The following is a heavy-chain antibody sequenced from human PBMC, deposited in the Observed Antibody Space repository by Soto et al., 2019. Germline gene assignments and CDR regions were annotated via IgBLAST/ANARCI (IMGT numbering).Heavy chain of an antibody. CDR3: ARDSRLGELGYYYYGMDV. CDR1: GFTFSSYS. D-gene: IGHD3-16*01. V-gene: IGHV3-21*01. J-gene: IGHJ6*02. CDR2: ISSSSSYI. Sequence: GGSLRLSCAASGFTFSSYSMNWVRQAPGKGLEWVSSISSSSSYIYYADSVKGRFTISRDNAKNSLYLQMNSLRAEDTAVYYCARDSRLGELGYYYYGMDVWGQGTTVTVSS.